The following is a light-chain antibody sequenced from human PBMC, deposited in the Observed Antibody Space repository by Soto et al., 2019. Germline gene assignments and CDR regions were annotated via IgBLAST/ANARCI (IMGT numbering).Light chain of an antibody. J-gene: IGKJ1*01. CDR2: LTS. CDR3: QQTYSPPGT. CDR1: QAVNTR. Sequence: EIVLTQSPATLSSFPGDRVTLSCRASQAVNTRLAWYQHKPGQAPRLLIYLTSNRAAGIPARFSGSGSGTAFTLTITSLRPEDFATYYCQQTYSPPGTFGQGTKVDIK. V-gene: IGKV3D-11*01.